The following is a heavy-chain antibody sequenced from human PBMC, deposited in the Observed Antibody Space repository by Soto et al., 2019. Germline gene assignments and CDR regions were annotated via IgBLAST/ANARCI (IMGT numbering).Heavy chain of an antibody. CDR1: GYTFTNYG. Sequence: AASVKVSCKASGYTFTNYGITWVRQAPGQGLEWMGWISAYDGNTNYAQNFQGRVTMTTDTSTSTAYMELRSLRSDDTAVYYCAREWMGSTSYWGQGTLVTVS. J-gene: IGHJ4*02. V-gene: IGHV1-18*04. D-gene: IGHD1-26*01. CDR3: AREWMGSTSY. CDR2: ISAYDGNT.